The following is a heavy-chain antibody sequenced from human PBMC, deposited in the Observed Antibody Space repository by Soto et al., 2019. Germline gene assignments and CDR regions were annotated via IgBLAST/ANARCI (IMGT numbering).Heavy chain of an antibody. CDR1: GGSISSYY. J-gene: IGHJ3*02. V-gene: IGHV4-4*07. D-gene: IGHD6-6*01. CDR2: IYTSGST. CDR3: ARDLGYSSSSGNAFDI. Sequence: PSETLSLTCTVSGGSISSYYWSWIRQPAGKGLEWIGRIYTSGSTNYNPSLKSRVTMSVDTSKNQFSLKLSSVTAADTAVYYCARDLGYSSSSGNAFDIWGQGIMVTVSS.